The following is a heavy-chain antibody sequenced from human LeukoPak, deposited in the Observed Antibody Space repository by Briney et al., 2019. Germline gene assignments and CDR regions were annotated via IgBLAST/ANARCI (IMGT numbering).Heavy chain of an antibody. J-gene: IGHJ4*02. CDR1: GGSISSSSYY. D-gene: IGHD2-21*01. CDR2: IYYSGTT. Sequence: SETLSLTCTVSGGSISSSSYYWGWIRQPPGKGLEWIGNIYYSGTTCYNPSLKSQVTISADASKNQFSLKLSSVSAADTAVYFCARGYFYNFDYWGQGALVTVSS. CDR3: ARGYFYNFDY. V-gene: IGHV4-39*07.